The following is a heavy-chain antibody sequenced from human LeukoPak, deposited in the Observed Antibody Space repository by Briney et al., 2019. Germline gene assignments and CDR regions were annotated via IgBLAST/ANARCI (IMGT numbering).Heavy chain of an antibody. CDR2: INHSGST. CDR3: ARGFYRNYYGSGSYYKSEYFQH. CDR1: GGSFSNYY. Sequence: SETLSLTCAVYGGSFSNYYWSWIRQPPGKGLEWIGEINHSGSTNYNPSLKSRVTISVDTSKNQFSLKLSSVTAADTAVYHCARGFYRNYYGSGSYYKSEYFQHWGQGTLVTVSS. J-gene: IGHJ1*01. V-gene: IGHV4-34*01. D-gene: IGHD3-10*01.